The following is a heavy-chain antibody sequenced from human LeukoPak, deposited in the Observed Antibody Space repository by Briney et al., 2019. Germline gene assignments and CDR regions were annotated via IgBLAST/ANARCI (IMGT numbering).Heavy chain of an antibody. CDR1: GFTFSNYA. V-gene: IGHV3-23*01. Sequence: GGSLRLFCVASGFTFSNYAMSWVRQTPGKGLELVSGIYGSDDKTVYGDAVKGRFTISRDNSKNTLYLQMNSLRADDTAVYYCAKTQGYYDAWGQGALVTVSS. D-gene: IGHD2-15*01. CDR2: IYGSDDKT. CDR3: AKTQGYYDA. J-gene: IGHJ5*02.